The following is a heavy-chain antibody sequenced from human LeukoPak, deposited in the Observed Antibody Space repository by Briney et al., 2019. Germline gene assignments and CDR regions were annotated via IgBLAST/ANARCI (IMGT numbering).Heavy chain of an antibody. Sequence: ASLKVSCKASAYSFTGYYMNWLRQAPGQGLEWMGWIDPNSGVTNYAQKFQARVTMTRDTSISTAYTELSRLRSDDTAVYYCARGTTMVRELFDYWGQGTLVTVSS. CDR3: ARGTTMVRELFDY. J-gene: IGHJ4*02. CDR1: AYSFTGYY. CDR2: IDPNSGVT. D-gene: IGHD3-10*01. V-gene: IGHV1-2*02.